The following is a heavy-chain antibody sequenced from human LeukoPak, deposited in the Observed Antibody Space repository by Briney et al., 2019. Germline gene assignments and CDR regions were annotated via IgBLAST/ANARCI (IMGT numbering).Heavy chain of an antibody. Sequence: GGSLRLSCAASGFTFSSYGMHWVRQAPGKGLEWMAVISYDGSNQYYADSVKGRFSISRDNAKNTVYLQMNSLGAEDTAVYYCAKGEQYSSAWYHSSGVYWGQGTLVTVSS. CDR2: ISYDGSNQ. D-gene: IGHD6-19*01. CDR1: GFTFSSYG. V-gene: IGHV3-30*18. J-gene: IGHJ4*02. CDR3: AKGEQYSSAWYHSSGVY.